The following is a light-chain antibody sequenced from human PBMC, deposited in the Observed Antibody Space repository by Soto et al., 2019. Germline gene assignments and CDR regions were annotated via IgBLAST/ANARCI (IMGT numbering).Light chain of an antibody. CDR1: SSDVGGYNY. CDR3: TSYTSSITYV. V-gene: IGLV2-14*01. CDR2: EVS. J-gene: IGLJ1*01. Sequence: QSVLTQPASVSGSPGQSITISCTGTSSDVGGYNYVSWYQQHPGKAPKLMIYEVSNRPSGVSNRFSGSKSGNMASLTISGLQAEDEADYYCTSYTSSITYVFXTGTKVTVL.